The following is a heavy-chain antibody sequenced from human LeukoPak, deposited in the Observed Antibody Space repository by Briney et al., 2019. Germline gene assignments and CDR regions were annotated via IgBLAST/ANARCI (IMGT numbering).Heavy chain of an antibody. CDR1: GFTFSSYA. D-gene: IGHD3-22*01. CDR3: ARVGRFTMIVVDDAFDI. V-gene: IGHV3-23*01. CDR2: ISGSGGST. J-gene: IGHJ3*02. Sequence: PGGSLRLSCAASGFTFSSYAMSWVRQAPGKGLEWVSAISGSGGSTYYADSVKGRFTISRDNAKNSLYLQMNSLRAEDTALYYCARVGRFTMIVVDDAFDIWGQGTMVTVSS.